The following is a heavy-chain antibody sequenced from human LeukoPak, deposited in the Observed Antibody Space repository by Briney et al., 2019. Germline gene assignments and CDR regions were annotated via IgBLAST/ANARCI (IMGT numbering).Heavy chain of an antibody. CDR1: GFTFSSYA. Sequence: PGGSLRLSCAASGFTFSSYAMSWVRQAPGKGLEWVSVISGSGDSTYYADSVEGRCTSSRDNSKDALYLQMNSLRAEDTAVYYCARVGYSGYDYDYWGQGTLVIASS. D-gene: IGHD5-12*01. V-gene: IGHV3-23*01. CDR3: ARVGYSGYDYDY. J-gene: IGHJ4*02. CDR2: ISGSGDST.